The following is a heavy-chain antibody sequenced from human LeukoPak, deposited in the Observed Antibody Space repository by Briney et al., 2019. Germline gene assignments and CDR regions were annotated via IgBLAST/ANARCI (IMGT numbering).Heavy chain of an antibody. CDR2: IYTSGST. D-gene: IGHD7-27*01. V-gene: IGHV4-4*07. Sequence: SETLSLTCTVSGGSIFSYYWNWIRQPAGKGLEWIGHIYTSGSTNYNPSLKSRVTMSVDTSKNQFSLKLSSVTAADTAVYYCARGGNWEGIDYWGQGTLVTVSS. CDR1: GGSIFSYY. CDR3: ARGGNWEGIDY. J-gene: IGHJ4*02.